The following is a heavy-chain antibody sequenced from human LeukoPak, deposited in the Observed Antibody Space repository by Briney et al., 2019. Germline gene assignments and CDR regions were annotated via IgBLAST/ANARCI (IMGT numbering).Heavy chain of an antibody. V-gene: IGHV3-7*01. CDR3: ARGRPDYYDTSGYVNY. CDR2: INHNGNVN. J-gene: IGHJ4*02. CDR1: GFTFSSYW. D-gene: IGHD3-22*01. Sequence: GGSLRLSCAASGFTFSSYWMNWARQAPGKGLEWVASINHNGNVNYYVDSVKGRFTISRDNAKNSLYLQMSNLRAEDTAVYYCARGRPDYYDTSGYVNYWGQGTLVTVSS.